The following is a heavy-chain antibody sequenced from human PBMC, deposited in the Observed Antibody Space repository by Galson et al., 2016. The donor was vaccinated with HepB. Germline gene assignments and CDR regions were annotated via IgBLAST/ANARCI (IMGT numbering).Heavy chain of an antibody. V-gene: IGHV3-43D*03. CDR3: VKVGSAIAVTGYFDN. CDR2: ISWDAGTT. Sequence: SLRLSCAASGFSFQNYAMHWVRQAPGKGLEWVSLISWDAGTTYYVDSVKGRFTISRDSTKNSVYLQMNSLRPEDTAIYYCVKVGSAIAVTGYFDNWGQGTLVTASS. D-gene: IGHD6-19*01. CDR1: GFSFQNYA. J-gene: IGHJ4*02.